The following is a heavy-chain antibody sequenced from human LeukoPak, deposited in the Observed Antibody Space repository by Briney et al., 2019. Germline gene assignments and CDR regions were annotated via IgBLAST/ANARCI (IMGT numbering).Heavy chain of an antibody. CDR2: SYYFGST. V-gene: IGHV4-61*01. Sequence: SETLSLTCTVSGGSVSSGRYYWSWIRQPPGKGLEWIGYSYYFGSTNYNPSLTSRVTISVDTSKNQFSLKLTSVTAADTAVYYCARDRHYYYYMDVWGKGTTVTVSS. CDR1: GGSVSSGRYY. J-gene: IGHJ6*03. CDR3: ARDRHYYYYMDV. D-gene: IGHD6-6*01.